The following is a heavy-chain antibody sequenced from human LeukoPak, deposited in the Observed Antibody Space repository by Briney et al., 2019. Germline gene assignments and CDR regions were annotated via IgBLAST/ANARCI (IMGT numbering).Heavy chain of an antibody. CDR2: IYYTGST. J-gene: IGHJ6*03. D-gene: IGHD5/OR15-5a*01. CDR1: GVSISSDY. CDR3: ARIYLGGYYYYMDV. Sequence: SETLSLTFTVSGVSISSDYWSWIPQPPGKGLEWIVYIYYTGSTNSNPSLKSRVTISVDTSKNQFSLKLRAVTAADTAVYYCARIYLGGYYYYMDVWGEGTTVTVSS. V-gene: IGHV4-59*01.